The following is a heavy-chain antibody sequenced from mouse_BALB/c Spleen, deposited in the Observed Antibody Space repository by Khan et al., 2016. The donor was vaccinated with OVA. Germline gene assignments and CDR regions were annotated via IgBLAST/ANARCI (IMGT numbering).Heavy chain of an antibody. V-gene: IGHV5-9-3*01. CDR2: ISSGGSLT. D-gene: IGHD2-3*01. CDR3: ARVYFDYFDY. Sequence: EVQLVESGGGLVKPGGSLKLSCAASGFTFSSYAMSWVRQTPEKRLEWVATISSGGSLTYYPDSVQGRFTISRDNGKNTLYLLMSSLRSEDTAMYYCARVYFDYFDYWGQGTTLTVSS. CDR1: GFTFSSYA. J-gene: IGHJ2*01.